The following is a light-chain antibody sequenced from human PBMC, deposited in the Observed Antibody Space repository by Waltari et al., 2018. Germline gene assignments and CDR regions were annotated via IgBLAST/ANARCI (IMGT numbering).Light chain of an antibody. Sequence: QSALSHPPSASGTPGQRITISCSGSSSNIGNNYVYWYQQLPGTAPKLLIYRNNQRASGVPDRFTGSKSATSASLAISGLRSDDEATYYCAAWDDSISSPRVFGGGTKVTVL. J-gene: IGLJ3*02. CDR3: AAWDDSISSPRV. CDR1: SSNIGNNY. CDR2: RNN. V-gene: IGLV1-47*01.